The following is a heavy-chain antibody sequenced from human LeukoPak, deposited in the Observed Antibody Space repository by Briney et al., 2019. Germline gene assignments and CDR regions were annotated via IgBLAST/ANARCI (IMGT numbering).Heavy chain of an antibody. CDR3: ARAFQSLGGLPLPDY. CDR1: GYSFTNYA. V-gene: IGHV7-4-1*02. Sequence: ASVKVSCKASGYSFTNYAMNWVRQAPGQGLEWMGWIHPSTGNPAYAQGFSGRFVFSLDTSVTTTYLQISSLKAEDTAVYFCARAFQSLGGLPLPDYWGQGTLVTVSS. D-gene: IGHD3-16*02. CDR2: IHPSTGNP. J-gene: IGHJ4*02.